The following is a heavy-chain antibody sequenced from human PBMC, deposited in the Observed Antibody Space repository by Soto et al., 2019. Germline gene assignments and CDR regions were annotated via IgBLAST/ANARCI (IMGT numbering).Heavy chain of an antibody. CDR2: IIPIFGTA. J-gene: IGHJ4*02. D-gene: IGHD1-7*01. CDR3: TRASWFSSGITGTTLDY. V-gene: IGHV1-69*01. Sequence: QVQLVQSGAEVKKPGSSVKVSCKAAGGTFSSYAISWVRPAPGQGLEWMGGIIPIFGTANYAQKFQGRVTITADESTSTAYMELSSVRSEDTAVYYCTRASWFSSGITGTTLDYWGQGTLVTVSS. CDR1: GGTFSSYA.